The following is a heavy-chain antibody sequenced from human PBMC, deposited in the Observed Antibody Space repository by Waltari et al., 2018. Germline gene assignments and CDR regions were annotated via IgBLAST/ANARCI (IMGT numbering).Heavy chain of an antibody. CDR2: IYPCDSDT. J-gene: IGHJ5*02. CDR3: ARQLGYGVSVHWFDP. Sequence: EVQLVQSGAAVKKPGASLKISCKGSGYSFTSYWLGWVRQMPGKGLEWMGIIYPCDSDTRYSPSFQGQVTISADKSISTAYLQWSSLKASDTAMYYCARQLGYGVSVHWFDPWGQGTLVTVSS. D-gene: IGHD4-17*01. V-gene: IGHV5-51*01. CDR1: GYSFTSYW.